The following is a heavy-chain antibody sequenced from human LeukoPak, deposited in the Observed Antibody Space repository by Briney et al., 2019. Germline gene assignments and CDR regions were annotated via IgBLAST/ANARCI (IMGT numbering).Heavy chain of an antibody. D-gene: IGHD3-10*01. J-gene: IGHJ4*02. CDR1: GFTFRNNV. CDR2: TSSDLNVK. Sequence: GGSLSLSWEASGFTFRNNVIHWVRQPPGKGLEWVPVTSSDLNVKLYADSVKGRFTISRDNSRSTLYLQMNSLRPEDTAIYYCAREGYYGSGSPPSLYFDYWGQGTLVTVSS. CDR3: AREGYYGSGSPPSLYFDY. V-gene: IGHV3-30-3*01.